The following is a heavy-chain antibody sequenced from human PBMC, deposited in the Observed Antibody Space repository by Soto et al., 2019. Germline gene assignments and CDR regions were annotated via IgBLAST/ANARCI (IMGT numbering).Heavy chain of an antibody. CDR1: GASISSYY. V-gene: IGHV4-4*07. J-gene: IGHJ4*02. Sequence: SETLSLTCTVSGASISSYYWGWIRQPAGKGLEWIGRIYASGTNYNPSLKSRVIMSVDTSKNQFSLNLNSVTAADTAVYYCARERGDDSGGYYFDYWGQGTLVTVSS. CDR3: ARERGDDSGGYYFDY. CDR2: IYASGT. D-gene: IGHD3-22*01.